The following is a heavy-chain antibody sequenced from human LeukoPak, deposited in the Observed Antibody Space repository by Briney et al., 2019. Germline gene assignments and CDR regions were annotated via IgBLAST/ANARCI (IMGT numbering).Heavy chain of an antibody. D-gene: IGHD5-12*01. V-gene: IGHV3-23*01. J-gene: IGHJ6*03. Sequence: GGSLRLSCAASGFTFSSYAMSWVRQAPGKGLEWVSTISGSGAGTYYADSVKGRFTISRDNAKNSLYLQMNSLRAEDTAVYYCARDPVATIPTYYYYYMDVWGKGTTVTVSS. CDR1: GFTFSSYA. CDR3: ARDPVATIPTYYYYYMDV. CDR2: ISGSGAGT.